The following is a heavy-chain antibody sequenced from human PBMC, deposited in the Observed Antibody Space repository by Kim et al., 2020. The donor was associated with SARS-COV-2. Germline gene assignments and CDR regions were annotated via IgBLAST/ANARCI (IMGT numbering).Heavy chain of an antibody. J-gene: IGHJ4*02. CDR2: INHSGST. CDR1: GGSFSGYY. V-gene: IGHV4-34*01. CDR3: ARGNRRGLTKKIDY. Sequence: SETLSLTCAVYGGSFSGYYWSWIRQPPGKGLEWIGEINHSGSTNYNPSLKSRVTISVDTSKNQFSLKLSSVTAADTAVYYCARGNRRGLTKKIDYWGQGT. D-gene: IGHD3-10*01.